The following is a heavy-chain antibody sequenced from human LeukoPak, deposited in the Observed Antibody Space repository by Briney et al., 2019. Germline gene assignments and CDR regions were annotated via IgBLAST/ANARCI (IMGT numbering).Heavy chain of an antibody. CDR2: ISYDGSYE. CDR3: ARIHGFDI. CDR1: GFTFSSYA. Sequence: GGSLRLSCAASGFTFSSYAMHWVRQAPGKGLEWVALISYDGSYEYSADSVKGRFTISRDNAKNTLFLQMNSLRAEDTAVYYCARIHGFDIWGQGTMVTVSS. J-gene: IGHJ3*02. V-gene: IGHV3-30*01.